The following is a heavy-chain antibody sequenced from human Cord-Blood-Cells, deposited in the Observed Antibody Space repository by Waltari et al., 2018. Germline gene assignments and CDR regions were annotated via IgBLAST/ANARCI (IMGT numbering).Heavy chain of an antibody. CDR1: GGSFSGYY. CDR3: ARGGERGAFDI. V-gene: IGHV4-34*01. Sequence: QVQLQQWGAGLLKPSETLSLTCAVYGGSFSGYYWSWIRQPPGKGLEWIGEIHHSGSTNYNPSPKSRVTISVDTSNNQFSLKLSSVTAADTAVYYCARGGERGAFDIWGQGTMVTVSS. CDR2: IHHSGST. J-gene: IGHJ3*02. D-gene: IGHD3-16*01.